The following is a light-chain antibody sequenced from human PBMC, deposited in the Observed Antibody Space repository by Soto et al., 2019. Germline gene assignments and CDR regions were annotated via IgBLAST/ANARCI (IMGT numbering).Light chain of an antibody. Sequence: QSALTQPASVSGYPGQSITISCTGTSSDVGGYNYVSWYQQHPGKAPKLMIYDVSNRPSGVSNRFSGSKSGNTASLTISGLQAEDEADYYCSSYTSSSTSHVVFGGGTQLTVL. V-gene: IGLV2-14*01. J-gene: IGLJ2*01. CDR3: SSYTSSSTSHVV. CDR1: SSDVGGYNY. CDR2: DVS.